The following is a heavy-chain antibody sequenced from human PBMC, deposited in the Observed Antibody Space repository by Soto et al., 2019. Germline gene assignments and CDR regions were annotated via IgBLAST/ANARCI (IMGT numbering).Heavy chain of an antibody. D-gene: IGHD3-10*01. CDR1: GFTFSSYA. Sequence: QPGGSLRLSCAASGFTFSSYAMHWVRQAPGKGLEWVAVISYDGSNKYYADSVKGRFTISRDNSKNTLYLQMNSLRAEDTAVYYCARVRGELLRSYYYGMDVWGQGTTVTVSS. CDR3: ARVRGELLRSYYYGMDV. J-gene: IGHJ6*02. CDR2: ISYDGSNK. V-gene: IGHV3-30-3*01.